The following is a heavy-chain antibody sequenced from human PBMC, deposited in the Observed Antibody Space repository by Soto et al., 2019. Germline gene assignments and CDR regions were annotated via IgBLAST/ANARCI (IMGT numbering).Heavy chain of an antibody. CDR2: MNPNSGNT. J-gene: IGHJ4*02. CDR1: GYTFTSYD. CDR3: ARGPITIHSYISFDY. D-gene: IGHD3-10*01. Sequence: QVQLVQSGAEVKKPGASVKVSCKASGYTFTSYDINWVRQATGQGLEWMGWMNPNSGNTGYAQKFQGRVTMXXNXSXXTAYMELSSLRSEDTAVYYCARGPITIHSYISFDYWGQGTLVTVSS. V-gene: IGHV1-8*01.